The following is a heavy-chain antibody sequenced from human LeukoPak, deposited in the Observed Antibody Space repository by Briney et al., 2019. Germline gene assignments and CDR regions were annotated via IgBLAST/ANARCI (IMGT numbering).Heavy chain of an antibody. V-gene: IGHV4-34*01. CDR3: ARGLSAVVY. CDR2: INHSGST. CDR1: GGPFSGYY. D-gene: IGHD3-16*02. J-gene: IGHJ4*02. Sequence: TSETLSLTCAVYGGPFSGYYWSWIRQPPGKGLEWIGEINHSGSTNYNPSLKSRVTISVDTSKKQFSLKLSSVTAADTAVYYCARGLSAVVYWGQGTLVTVSS.